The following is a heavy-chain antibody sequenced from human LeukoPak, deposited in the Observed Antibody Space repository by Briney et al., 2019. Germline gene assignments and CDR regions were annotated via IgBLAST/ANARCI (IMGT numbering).Heavy chain of an antibody. V-gene: IGHV3-30*18. D-gene: IGHD2-2*01. CDR3: AKARYCTSTSCYRLTYYYYYGMDV. CDR2: ISYDGSNQ. CDR1: GFTFSSYG. J-gene: IGHJ6*02. Sequence: PGRSLRLSCAASGFTFSSYGMHWVRQAPGKGLEWVAVISYDGSNQYYADSVKGRFTISRDNSKNTLCLQMDSLRAEDTAVYYCAKARYCTSTSCYRLTYYYYYGMDVWGQGTTVAVSS.